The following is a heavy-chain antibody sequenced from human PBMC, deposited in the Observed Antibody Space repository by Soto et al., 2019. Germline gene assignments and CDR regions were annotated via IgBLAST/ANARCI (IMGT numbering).Heavy chain of an antibody. V-gene: IGHV1-69*13. CDR1: GGTFSSYA. D-gene: IGHD4-4*01. J-gene: IGHJ4*02. CDR2: IIPIFGTA. CDR3: ARGWQSRGAMTTVYY. Sequence: SVKVSCKASGGTFSSYAISWVRQAPGQGLEWMGGIIPIFGTANYAQKFQGRVTITADESTSTAYMELSSLRSEDTAVYYCARGWQSRGAMTTVYYWGQGTLVTVSS.